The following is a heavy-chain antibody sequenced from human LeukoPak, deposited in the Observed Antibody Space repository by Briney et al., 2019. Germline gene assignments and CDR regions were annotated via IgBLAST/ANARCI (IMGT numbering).Heavy chain of an antibody. CDR3: ALGRSVTLDY. CDR1: GGSISSGGYY. D-gene: IGHD4-17*01. V-gene: IGHV4-31*11. Sequence: SGTLSLTCAVSGGSISSGGYYWSWIRQHPGKGLEWIGYIYYSGSTYYNPSLKSRVTISVDTSKNQFSLKLSSVTAADTAVYYCALGRSVTLDYWGQGTLVTVSS. J-gene: IGHJ4*02. CDR2: IYYSGST.